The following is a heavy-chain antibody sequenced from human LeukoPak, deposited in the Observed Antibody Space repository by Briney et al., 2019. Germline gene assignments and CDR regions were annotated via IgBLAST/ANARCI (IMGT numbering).Heavy chain of an antibody. CDR2: IYHSGNT. CDR3: AREASGYFDY. D-gene: IGHD3-10*01. J-gene: IGHJ4*02. V-gene: IGHV4-30-2*01. Sequence: SQTLSLTCAVSGGSISSGSYSWNRIRQPPGKGLEWIGYIYHSGNTYYTPSLKSRVTMSVDRSKNQFSLNLSSVTAADTAVYFCAREASGYFDYWGQGTLVTVSS. CDR1: GGSISSGSYS.